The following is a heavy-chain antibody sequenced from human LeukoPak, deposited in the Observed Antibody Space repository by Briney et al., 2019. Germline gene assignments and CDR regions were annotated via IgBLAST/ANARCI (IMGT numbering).Heavy chain of an antibody. Sequence: KPSETLSLTCAVYGGSFSGYYCSWIRQPPGKGLEWIGEINRRGSTNCNPSLESRVTISVDTSKNQFSLKLSSVTAADTSVYYCARGQPSGDVESEGVFDYWSQGKLVTVSS. J-gene: IGHJ4*02. CDR2: INRRGST. D-gene: IGHD3-10*01. CDR1: GGSFSGYY. CDR3: ARGQPSGDVESEGVFDY. V-gene: IGHV4-34*01.